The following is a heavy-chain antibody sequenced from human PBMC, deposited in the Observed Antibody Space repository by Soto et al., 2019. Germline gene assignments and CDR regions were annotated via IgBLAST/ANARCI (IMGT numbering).Heavy chain of an antibody. Sequence: QVQLVQSGAELKKPGSSVKVSCKASGGTFGNFAISWVRQAPGQGPEWVAGIIPIYGTSNYADDFRGRITLTADESTATAYLELSSLRSEDTAIYYCATGTRGGYNYWYFDLWGRGTQVTVSS. CDR2: IIPIYGTS. CDR1: GGTFGNFA. V-gene: IGHV1-69*01. J-gene: IGHJ2*01. D-gene: IGHD1-7*01. CDR3: ATGTRGGYNYWYFDL.